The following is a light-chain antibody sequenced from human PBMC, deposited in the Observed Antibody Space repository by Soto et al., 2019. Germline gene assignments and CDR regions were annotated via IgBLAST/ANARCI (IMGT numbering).Light chain of an antibody. J-gene: IGKJ1*01. CDR3: QQRTNWLWT. CDR1: QSVSSS. CDR2: DAS. V-gene: IGKV3-11*01. Sequence: PGERATLSCRASQSVSSSLAWYQQKPGQAPRLLIYDASKRATGIPARFSGSGSGTDFTLTISSLEPEDFAVYYCQQRTNWLWTFGQGTKVEI.